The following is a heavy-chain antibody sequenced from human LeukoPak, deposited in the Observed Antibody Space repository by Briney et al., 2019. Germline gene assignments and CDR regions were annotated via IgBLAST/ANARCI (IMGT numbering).Heavy chain of an antibody. CDR3: ARGVSGTGPDI. D-gene: IGHD5/OR15-5a*01. V-gene: IGHV3-74*01. Sequence: GGSLRLSCAASGFTFSSNWMHWVRQAPEKGLVWVSRIKTDGSSTDYADSVNGRFTISRDNAKNKMYLQMNSLRAEDTAVYYCARGVSGTGPDIWGLGTMVTVSS. CDR1: GFTFSSNW. J-gene: IGHJ3*02. CDR2: IKTDGSST.